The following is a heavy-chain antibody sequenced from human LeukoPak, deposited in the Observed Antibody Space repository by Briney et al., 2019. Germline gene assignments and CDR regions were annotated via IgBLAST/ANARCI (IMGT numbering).Heavy chain of an antibody. J-gene: IGHJ4*02. V-gene: IGHV3-30*18. CDR2: ISYDGSNK. CDR3: AKEEDYGDSYYFDY. CDR1: GFTFSSYG. Sequence: PGRSLRLSCAASGFTFSSYGMHWVRQAPGKGLEWVAVISYDGSNKYYADSVKGRFTISRDNSKNTLYLQMNSLRAEDTAVYYCAKEEDYGDSYYFDYWGQGTLVTVFS. D-gene: IGHD4-17*01.